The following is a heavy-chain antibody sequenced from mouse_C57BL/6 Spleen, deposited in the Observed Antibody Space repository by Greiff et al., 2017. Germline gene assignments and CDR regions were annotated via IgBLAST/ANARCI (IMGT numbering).Heavy chain of an antibody. Sequence: EVQVVESGGGLVKPGGSLKLSCAASGFTFSSYAMSWVRQTPEKRLEWVATISDGGSYTYYPDNVKGRFTISRDNAKNNLYLQMSHLKSEDTAMYYCAGDDYDGGFAYWGQGTLVTVSA. J-gene: IGHJ3*01. D-gene: IGHD2-4*01. CDR1: GFTFSSYA. V-gene: IGHV5-4*01. CDR3: AGDDYDGGFAY. CDR2: ISDGGSYT.